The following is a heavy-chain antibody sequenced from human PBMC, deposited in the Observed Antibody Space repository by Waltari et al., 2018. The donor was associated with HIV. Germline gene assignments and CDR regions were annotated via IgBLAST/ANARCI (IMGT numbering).Heavy chain of an antibody. J-gene: IGHJ4*02. CDR3: ATDDFLTY. V-gene: IGHV3-66*01. CDR2: MFTGGTT. D-gene: IGHD7-27*01. Sequence: EVQLVESGGGLVQPGGSLRLSCVVSGFNVSANYMSWVRQAPGKGLEWFSVMFTGGTTYYADSVKGRVTISRDNSRNTVYLQMNNLRAEDTAVYYCATDDFLTYWGQGTPVTVSS. CDR1: GFNVSANY.